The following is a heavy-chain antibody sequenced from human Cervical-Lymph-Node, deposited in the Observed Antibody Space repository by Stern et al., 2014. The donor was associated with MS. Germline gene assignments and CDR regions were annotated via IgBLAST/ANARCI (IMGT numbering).Heavy chain of an antibody. CDR2: IIPIVGTA. Sequence: QLVQSGAEVKKPGSSVKVSCTASGGTFSSYAINWVRQAPGQGPEWMGGIIPIVGTANYAQKFQGRVTITADSSTSTAYMELSSLRSDDTAVYYCARDRRHFDPTGGYYLDSWGQGTLVTVSS. J-gene: IGHJ4*02. V-gene: IGHV1-69*01. CDR1: GGTFSSYA. D-gene: IGHD2-8*02. CDR3: ARDRRHFDPTGGYYLDS.